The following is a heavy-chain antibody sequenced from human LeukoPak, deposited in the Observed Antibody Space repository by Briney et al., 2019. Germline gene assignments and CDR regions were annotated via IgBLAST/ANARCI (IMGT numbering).Heavy chain of an antibody. CDR2: ISAYNGNT. CDR1: GYTFTSYG. J-gene: IGHJ4*02. Sequence: ASVKVSCKASGYTFTSYGISWVRQAPGQGLEWMGWISAYNGNTNYAQKLQGRVTMTTDTSTSKAYMELRSLRSDDTAVYYCAREYCSGGSCYGTDYWGQGTLVTVSS. V-gene: IGHV1-18*01. CDR3: AREYCSGGSCYGTDY. D-gene: IGHD2-15*01.